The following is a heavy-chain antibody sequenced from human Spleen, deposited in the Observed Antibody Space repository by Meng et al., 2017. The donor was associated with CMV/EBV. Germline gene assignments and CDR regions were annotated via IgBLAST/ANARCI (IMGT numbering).Heavy chain of an antibody. CDR2: IYYSGST. CDR1: GGSFSGYY. Sequence: GSLRLSCAVYGGSFSGYYWSWIRQPPGKGLEWIGYIYYSGSTNYNPSLKSRVTISVDTSKNQFSLRMTSVTAADTAVYYCARGSYSSAWYFDYWGQGALVTVSS. J-gene: IGHJ4*02. D-gene: IGHD6-19*01. CDR3: ARGSYSSAWYFDY. V-gene: IGHV4-59*01.